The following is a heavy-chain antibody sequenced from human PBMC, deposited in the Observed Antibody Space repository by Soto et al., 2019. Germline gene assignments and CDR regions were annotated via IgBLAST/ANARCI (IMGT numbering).Heavy chain of an antibody. J-gene: IGHJ4*02. D-gene: IGHD4-17*01. CDR1: APSISSGGYS. Sequence: PSETLSLTCALSAPSISSGGYSWSWIRQPPGKGLEWIGYIYHSGSTYYNPSLKSRVTISVDRSKNQFSLKLSSVTAADTAVYYCARAMTTVTTIDYWGQGTLVTVSS. CDR2: IYHSGST. V-gene: IGHV4-30-2*01. CDR3: ARAMTTVTTIDY.